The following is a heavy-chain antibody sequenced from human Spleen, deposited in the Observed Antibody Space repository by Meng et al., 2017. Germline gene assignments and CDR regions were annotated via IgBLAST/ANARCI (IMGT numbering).Heavy chain of an antibody. D-gene: IGHD6-13*01. CDR3: ARESAAAGDIRLDY. CDR1: GGSMSGHSDY. CDR2: ISYRGSI. V-gene: IGHV4-39*07. J-gene: IGHJ4*02. Sequence: SETLSLTCSVSGGSMSGHSDYWAWVRQSPGKGLEWIGTISYRGSIYYNPSLKSRVTISVDTSKSQFSLRLSSVTAVDTAVYYCARESAAAGDIRLDYWGQGTLVTVSS.